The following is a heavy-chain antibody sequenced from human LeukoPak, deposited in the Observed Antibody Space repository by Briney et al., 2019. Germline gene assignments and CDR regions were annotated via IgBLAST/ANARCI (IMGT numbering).Heavy chain of an antibody. CDR1: RFTLSSYC. CDR2: INQDGSEK. Sequence: GGSLRLSCAASRFTLSSYCMSWVRQAPGKGLEWVANINQDGSEKYYLDSVKGRFTISKNNAKNPLYLQMNSLRAEDTAVYYCAYSGDYDYWGQGTLVTVSS. CDR3: AYSGDYDY. V-gene: IGHV3-7*01. J-gene: IGHJ4*02. D-gene: IGHD4-17*01.